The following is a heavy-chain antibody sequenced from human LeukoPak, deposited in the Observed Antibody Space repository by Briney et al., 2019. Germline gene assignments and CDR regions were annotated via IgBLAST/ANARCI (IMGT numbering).Heavy chain of an antibody. CDR3: AKDPPLYCSGGSCRLFDY. CDR1: GFTFSSYA. CDR2: ISGSGSST. J-gene: IGHJ4*02. V-gene: IGHV3-23*01. D-gene: IGHD2-15*01. Sequence: GGSLRLSCAASGFTFSSYAMSWVRQAPGKGLEWVSAISGSGSSTYYADSVKGRFTISRDNSKNTLYLQMNSLRAEDTAVYYCAKDPPLYCSGGSCRLFDYWGQGTLVTVSS.